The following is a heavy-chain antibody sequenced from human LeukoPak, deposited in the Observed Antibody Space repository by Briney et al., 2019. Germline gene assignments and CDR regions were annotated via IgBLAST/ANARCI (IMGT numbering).Heavy chain of an antibody. CDR3: ARGGYSYGLSAYFDY. CDR2: IYHSGST. V-gene: IGHV4-4*02. Sequence: SGTLSLTCAVSGGSISSSNWWSWVRQPPGKGLEWIGEIYHSGSTNYNPSLKSRVTISVDKSKNQFSLKLSSVTAADTAVCYCARGGYSYGLSAYFDYWGQGTLVTVSS. J-gene: IGHJ4*02. D-gene: IGHD5-18*01. CDR1: GGSISSSNW.